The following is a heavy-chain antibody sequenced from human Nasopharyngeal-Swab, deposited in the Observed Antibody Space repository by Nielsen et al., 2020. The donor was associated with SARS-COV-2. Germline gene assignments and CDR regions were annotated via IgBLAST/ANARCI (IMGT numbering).Heavy chain of an antibody. V-gene: IGHV3-7*01. Sequence: GESLKISCATSGFTLGNYWMSWVSKAPGKGLEWVANINQDGSEKYYLDSVEGRFTISRDNPKNSLYLQMNSLRAEDTAVFYCVRLSIATAGVDYWGQGTLVTVSS. CDR3: VRLSIATAGVDY. J-gene: IGHJ4*02. D-gene: IGHD6-13*01. CDR1: GFTLGNYW. CDR2: INQDGSEK.